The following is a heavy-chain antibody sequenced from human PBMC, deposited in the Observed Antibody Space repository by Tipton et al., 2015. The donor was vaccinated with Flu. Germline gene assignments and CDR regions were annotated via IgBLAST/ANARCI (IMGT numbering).Heavy chain of an antibody. Sequence: SLRLSCPASGLTFDGYDMHWVRQAPGKGLEWVSVISWDGGSTFYADSVRGRFTVSRDNSENSLYLQMSSLRAEDTALYYCATEVAWQGGGYYGMDVWDQGTTVTVSS. J-gene: IGHJ6*02. V-gene: IGHV3-43D*03. CDR1: GLTFDGYD. CDR3: ATEVAWQGGGYYGMDV. CDR2: ISWDGGST. D-gene: IGHD1-26*01.